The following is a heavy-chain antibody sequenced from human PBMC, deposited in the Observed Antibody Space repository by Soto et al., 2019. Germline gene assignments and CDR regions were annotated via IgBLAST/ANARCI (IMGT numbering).Heavy chain of an antibody. Sequence: SETLSLTCTVYGGSFSCFYWSWIRQSPGKGLEWIGEIYHRGNTNYNPSLKTRVSISVDTSKNQFSLNLTSVTAADTAVYYCAXAHSTTVITLKWGAMDFWGQGTTVTVSS. J-gene: IGHJ6*02. D-gene: IGHD3-22*01. CDR1: GGSFSCFY. CDR2: IYHRGNT. CDR3: AXAHSTTVITLKWGAMDF. V-gene: IGHV4-34*01.